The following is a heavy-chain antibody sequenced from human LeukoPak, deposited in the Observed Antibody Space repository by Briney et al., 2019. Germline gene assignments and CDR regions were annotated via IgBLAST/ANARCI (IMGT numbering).Heavy chain of an antibody. Sequence: ASVKASCKASGGTFSSYAISWVRQAPGQGLEWMGGIIPIFGTANYAQKFQGRVTITADESTSTAYMELSSLRSEDTAVYYCARDPYYYDSSGPGGAFDIWGQGTMVTVSS. CDR3: ARDPYYYDSSGPGGAFDI. CDR1: GGTFSSYA. D-gene: IGHD3-22*01. CDR2: IIPIFGTA. V-gene: IGHV1-69*13. J-gene: IGHJ3*02.